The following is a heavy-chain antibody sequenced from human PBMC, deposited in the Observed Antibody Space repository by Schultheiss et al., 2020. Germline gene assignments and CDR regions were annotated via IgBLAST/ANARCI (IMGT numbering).Heavy chain of an antibody. CDR1: GFTFSNYW. CDR3: ALGPGAD. V-gene: IGHV3-21*01. D-gene: IGHD1-26*01. CDR2: ISSSSSYI. Sequence: GESLKISCAASGFTFSNYWMHWVRQAPGTGLVWVSSISSSSSYIYYADSVKGRFTISRDNAKNTLYLQMNSLRAEDTAVYYCALGPGADWGQGTLVTVSS. J-gene: IGHJ4*02.